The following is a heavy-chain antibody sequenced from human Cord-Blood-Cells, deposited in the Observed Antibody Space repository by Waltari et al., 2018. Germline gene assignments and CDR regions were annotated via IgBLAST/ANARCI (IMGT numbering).Heavy chain of an antibody. V-gene: IGHV5-51*03. J-gene: IGHJ4*02. CDR3: ARVFCGGDCYFDY. Sequence: EVQLVQSGAEVKKPGESLKISCKGSGYSFTSYWIGWVRQMPGKGPGWMGIIYPGDSDTRDSPAFQGQVTISADKSISTAYLQWSSLKASDTAMYYCARVFCGGDCYFDYWGQGTLVTVSS. CDR1: GYSFTSYW. CDR2: IYPGDSDT. D-gene: IGHD2-21*01.